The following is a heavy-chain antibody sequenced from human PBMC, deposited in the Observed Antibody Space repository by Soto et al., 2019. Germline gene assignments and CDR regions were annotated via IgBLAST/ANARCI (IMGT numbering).Heavy chain of an antibody. CDR2: ISYDGSNK. CDR1: GFTFSSYG. V-gene: IGHV3-30*18. D-gene: IGHD3-10*01. CDR3: AKEGSWFEMSEQPTFSDY. Sequence: GGSLRLSCAASGFTFSSYGMHWVRQAPGKGLEWVAVISYDGSNKYYADSVKGRFTISRDNLKNTLYLQMNSLRAEDTAVYYCAKEGSWFEMSEQPTFSDYWGQGTLVTVSS. J-gene: IGHJ4*02.